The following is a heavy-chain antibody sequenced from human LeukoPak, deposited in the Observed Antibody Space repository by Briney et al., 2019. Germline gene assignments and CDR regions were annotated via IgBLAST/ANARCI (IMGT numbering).Heavy chain of an antibody. CDR1: GFTFSSYA. CDR2: ISGSGGST. D-gene: IGHD6-13*01. V-gene: IGHV3-23*01. Sequence: GGSLRLSCAASGFTFSSYAMSRVRQAPGKGLEWASAISGSGGSTYYADSVKGRFTISRDNSKNTLYLQMNSLRAEDTAVYYCATPRIIKYSSSWYNHFDYWGQGTLVTVSS. J-gene: IGHJ4*02. CDR3: ATPRIIKYSSSWYNHFDY.